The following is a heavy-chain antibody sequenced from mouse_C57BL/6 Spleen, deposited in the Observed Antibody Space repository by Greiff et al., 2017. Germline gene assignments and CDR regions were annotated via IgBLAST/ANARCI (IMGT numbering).Heavy chain of an antibody. CDR3: ARGGADYGYGGDY. CDR1: GYTFTDYY. D-gene: IGHD2-2*01. J-gene: IGHJ2*01. V-gene: IGHV1-26*01. Sequence: EVQLQQSGPELVKPGASVKISCKASGYTFTDYYMNWVKQSHGKSLEWIGDINPNNGGTSYNQKFKGKATLTVDKSSSTAYMELRSLTSEDSAVYYCARGGADYGYGGDYWGQGTTLTVAS. CDR2: INPNNGGT.